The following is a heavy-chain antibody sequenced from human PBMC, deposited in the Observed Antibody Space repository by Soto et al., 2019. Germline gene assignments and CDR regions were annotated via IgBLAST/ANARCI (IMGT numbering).Heavy chain of an antibody. Sequence: GGSLRLSCVASGFTFGAFAITWVRQAPGKGLEWVSSIAISAVDTYNAPAVKGRFTISRDTSENTLHLQMDSLRVEDTAVYYCARVDVLCDGGRCYATAFDVWGQGTALTVSS. V-gene: IGHV3-23*01. D-gene: IGHD2-15*01. J-gene: IGHJ6*02. CDR1: GFTFGAFA. CDR3: ARVDVLCDGGRCYATAFDV. CDR2: IAISAVDT.